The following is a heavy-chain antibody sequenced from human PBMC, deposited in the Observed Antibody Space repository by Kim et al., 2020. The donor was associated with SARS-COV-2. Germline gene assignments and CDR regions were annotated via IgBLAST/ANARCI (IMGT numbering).Heavy chain of an antibody. CDR2: ISYDGSNK. J-gene: IGHJ2*01. CDR1: GFTFSIYG. V-gene: IGHV3-30*18. D-gene: IGHD3-10*01. Sequence: GGSLRLSCAASGFTFSIYGMHWVRQAPGKGLEWVAVISYDGSNKYYADSVKGRFTISRDNSKNTLYLQMDSLRAEDTAVYYCAKARQYIGSKYYWYYD. CDR3: AKARQYIGSKYYWYYD.